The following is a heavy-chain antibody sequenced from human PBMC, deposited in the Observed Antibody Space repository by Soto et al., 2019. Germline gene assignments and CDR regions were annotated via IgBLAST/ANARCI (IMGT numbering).Heavy chain of an antibody. J-gene: IGHJ4*02. V-gene: IGHV1-58*01. CDR3: AARPSSSWQYYFDY. Sequence: ASVKVSCKASGFTFTSSAVQWVRQARGQRLEWIGWIVVGSGNTNYAQKFQERVTITRDMSTSTAYMELSSLRSEDTAVYYSAARPSSSWQYYFDYWGQGTLVTVSS. CDR1: GFTFTSSA. D-gene: IGHD6-13*01. CDR2: IVVGSGNT.